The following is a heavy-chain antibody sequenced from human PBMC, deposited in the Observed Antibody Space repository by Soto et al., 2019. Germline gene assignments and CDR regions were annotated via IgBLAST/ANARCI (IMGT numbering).Heavy chain of an antibody. Sequence: SETLSLTCAVYGGSFSGYYWSWIRQPPGKGLEWIGEINHSGSTNYNPSLKSRVTISVDTSKNQFSLKLSSVTAADTAVYYCARASLPFGYRPLDYWGQGTLVTISS. V-gene: IGHV4-34*01. D-gene: IGHD3-16*01. CDR1: GGSFSGYY. J-gene: IGHJ4*02. CDR2: INHSGST. CDR3: ARASLPFGYRPLDY.